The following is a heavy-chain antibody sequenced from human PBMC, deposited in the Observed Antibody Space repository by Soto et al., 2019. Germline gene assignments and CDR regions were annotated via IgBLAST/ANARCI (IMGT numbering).Heavy chain of an antibody. J-gene: IGHJ4*02. Sequence: SETLSLTCAVYGGSFSGYYWSWIRQPPGKGLEWIGEINHTGSTNYNPSLKSRVTISVDTSKNQFSLKLSSVTAADTAVYYCAISRRGHLDYWGQGTLDTVSS. CDR3: AISRRGHLDY. V-gene: IGHV4-34*01. CDR1: GGSFSGYY. CDR2: INHTGST. D-gene: IGHD3-10*01.